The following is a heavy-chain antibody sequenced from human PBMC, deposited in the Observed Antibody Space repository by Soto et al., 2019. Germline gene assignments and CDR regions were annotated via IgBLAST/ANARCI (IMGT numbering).Heavy chain of an antibody. CDR2: ISACGVST. Sequence: GGSLRLSCAASGFTLSSYAMSWVRQAPGKGLEWVSGISACGVSTYYPDSVKGRFTISRDNAKNMMFLEMNSLSAEDTAVYYCAKSRIGVTSHFDYWGQGTQVTVSS. D-gene: IGHD3-3*01. CDR3: AKSRIGVTSHFDY. CDR1: GFTLSSYA. V-gene: IGHV3-23*01. J-gene: IGHJ4*02.